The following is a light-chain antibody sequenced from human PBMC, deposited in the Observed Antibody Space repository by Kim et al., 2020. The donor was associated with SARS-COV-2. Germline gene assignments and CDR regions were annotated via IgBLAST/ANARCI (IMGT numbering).Light chain of an antibody. CDR2: QDS. V-gene: IGLV3-1*01. CDR3: QAWDSSTAV. CDR1: KLGDKY. J-gene: IGLJ2*01. Sequence: VSPGQTARITGSGGKLGDKYACWYQQKPGQSPVLVIYQDSKRPSGIPERFSGSNSGNTATLTISGTQAMDEADYYCQAWDSSTAVFGGGTQLTVL.